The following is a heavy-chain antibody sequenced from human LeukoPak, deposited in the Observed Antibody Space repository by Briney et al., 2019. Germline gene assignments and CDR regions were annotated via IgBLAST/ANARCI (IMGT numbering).Heavy chain of an antibody. CDR1: GFTFSNYA. CDR3: AKGSDFYYYYYMDV. V-gene: IGHV3-23*01. D-gene: IGHD2-21*02. CDR2: IIGSGGDT. J-gene: IGHJ6*03. Sequence: PGMSLRLSCAASGFTFSNYAMNWVRQTPGRGLEWVSSIIGSGGDTYYAESVRGRFTISRDNSKNTLFLQMNSLRAEDTAVYYCAKGSDFYYYYYMDVWGKGTTVTVSS.